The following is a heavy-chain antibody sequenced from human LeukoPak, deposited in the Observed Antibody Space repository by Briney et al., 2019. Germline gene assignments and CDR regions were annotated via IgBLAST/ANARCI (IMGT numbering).Heavy chain of an antibody. Sequence: ASVKVSCKASGYTFTGYYMHWVRQAPGQGLEWMGWINPNSGGTNYAQKFQGRVTMTRDTSISTAYMELSRLRSDDTAVYHCARDVRYFDFWSGYYIFDPWGQGTLVTVSS. J-gene: IGHJ5*02. CDR1: GYTFTGYY. CDR2: INPNSGGT. CDR3: ARDVRYFDFWSGYYIFDP. V-gene: IGHV1-2*02. D-gene: IGHD3-3*01.